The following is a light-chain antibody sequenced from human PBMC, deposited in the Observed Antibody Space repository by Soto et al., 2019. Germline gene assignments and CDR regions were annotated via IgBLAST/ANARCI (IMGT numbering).Light chain of an antibody. CDR3: QQLNTYPLFT. V-gene: IGKV1-9*01. CDR2: SAS. CDR1: QAITRH. Sequence: DIQLTQSPSFLSASVGDRVTITCRASQAITRHLAWYQQKPGKAPELLIYSASTLQSGVPSRFSGSGSGTEFTLTVSSLQPEDFATYYCQQLNTYPLFTFGPGTKVDI. J-gene: IGKJ3*01.